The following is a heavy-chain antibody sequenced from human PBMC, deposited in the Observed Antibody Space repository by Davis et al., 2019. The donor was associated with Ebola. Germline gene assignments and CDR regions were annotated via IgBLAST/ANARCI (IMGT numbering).Heavy chain of an antibody. CDR2: IYPGDSDT. CDR1: GYSFTSYW. CDR3: VRQGGGSGRLTSFDY. J-gene: IGHJ4*02. Sequence: GESLKISCKGSGYSFTSYWIGWVRQLPGKGLEWMGIIYPGDSDTRYSPPFQGQVTISADKSISTAYLQWSSLKASDTAMYYCVRQGGGSGRLTSFDYWGQGTLVTVSS. D-gene: IGHD1-26*01. V-gene: IGHV5-51*01.